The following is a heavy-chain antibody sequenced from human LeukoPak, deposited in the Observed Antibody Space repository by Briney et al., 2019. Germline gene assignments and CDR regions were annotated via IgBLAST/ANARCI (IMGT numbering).Heavy chain of an antibody. CDR1: AFTFSSYS. CDR3: ARDLGYCSGGSCYGNWFDP. V-gene: IGHV3-48*02. Sequence: GGSLRLSCADSAFTFSSYSMKWVRQAPGKGLEWVSYISSSSSTIYYADSVKGRFTISRDNAKNSLYLQMNSLRDEDTAVYYCARDLGYCSGGSCYGNWFDPWGQGTLVTVSS. J-gene: IGHJ5*02. D-gene: IGHD2-15*01. CDR2: ISSSSSTI.